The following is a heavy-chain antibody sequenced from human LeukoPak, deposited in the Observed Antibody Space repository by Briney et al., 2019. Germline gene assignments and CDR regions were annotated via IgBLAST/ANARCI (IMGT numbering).Heavy chain of an antibody. CDR1: GFTFSSYA. J-gene: IGHJ4*02. CDR2: ISGSGGST. Sequence: PGGSLRLSCAASGFTFSSYAMSWVRQAPGKGLEWVSAISGSGGSTYYADSVKGRFTISRDNSKNTPYLQMNSLRAEDTAVYYCAKDRLYSSSWDNFDYWGQGTLVTVSS. D-gene: IGHD6-13*01. CDR3: AKDRLYSSSWDNFDY. V-gene: IGHV3-23*01.